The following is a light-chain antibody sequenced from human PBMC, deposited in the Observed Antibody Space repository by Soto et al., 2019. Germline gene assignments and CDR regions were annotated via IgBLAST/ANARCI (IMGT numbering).Light chain of an antibody. CDR1: QSVSSY. Sequence: EIVLTQSPATLSLSPGERATLSCRASQSVSSYLAWYQQKPGQAPRLLIYDASNRATGIPARFSGSGSGTDFTLTISSLEPEDSPVYYCQQRSNWPPTFGQGTKVDIK. J-gene: IGKJ1*01. CDR2: DAS. V-gene: IGKV3-11*01. CDR3: QQRSNWPPT.